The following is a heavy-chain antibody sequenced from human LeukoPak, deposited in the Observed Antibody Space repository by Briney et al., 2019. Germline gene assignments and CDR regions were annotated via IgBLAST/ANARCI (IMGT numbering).Heavy chain of an antibody. D-gene: IGHD3-16*01. J-gene: IGHJ3*01. V-gene: IGHV3-7*01. CDR1: GFTFSTYW. CDR2: MKGDGSEI. CDR3: ARPAYTAAYDL. Sequence: GGSLRLSCAASGFTFSTYWMTWVRQAPGKGLEWAANMKGDGSEIHYVDSVKGRFTISRDNAKNSLYLQMSYLRAEDTAVYYCARPAYTAAYDLWGQGTMVTVSS.